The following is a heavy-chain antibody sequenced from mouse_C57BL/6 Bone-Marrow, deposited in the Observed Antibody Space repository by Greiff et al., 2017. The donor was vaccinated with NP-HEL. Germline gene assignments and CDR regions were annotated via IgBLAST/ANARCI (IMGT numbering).Heavy chain of an antibody. CDR2: IRNNANGYTT. V-gene: IGHV7-3*01. J-gene: IGHJ3*01. CDR1: GFTFTDSY. CDR3: ARSYYDYARFDY. Sequence: EVKLVESGGGLVQPGGSLSLSCAASGFTFTDSYMSWVRQPPGKALEWFGFIRNNANGYTTEYSASVKGRITISRDNSQSILYRQMNALRAEDSATYYGARSYYDYARFDYWGEGTLVTVSA. D-gene: IGHD2-4*01.